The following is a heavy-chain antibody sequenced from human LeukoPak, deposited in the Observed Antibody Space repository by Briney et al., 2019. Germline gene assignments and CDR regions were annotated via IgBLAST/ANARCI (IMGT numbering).Heavy chain of an antibody. CDR3: ARRDSGWNYFDY. CDR1: GGSINSHY. V-gene: IGHV4-59*08. Sequence: SETLSLTCAVSGGSINSHYWSWIRQPPGKGLEWIGDIYYTGRNNYNPSLKSRVTISVDTSKNHLSLNLTSVLAADTAMYHCARRDSGWNYFDYWGQGNLVTVSS. D-gene: IGHD5-12*01. CDR2: IYYTGRN. J-gene: IGHJ4*02.